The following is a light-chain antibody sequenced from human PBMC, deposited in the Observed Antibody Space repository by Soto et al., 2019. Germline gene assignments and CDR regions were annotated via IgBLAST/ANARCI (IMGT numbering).Light chain of an antibody. V-gene: IGKV1-39*01. CDR2: TAS. Sequence: DIQMTQSPSSLSASVGDTVTIACRASQSFSTYLNWYQQKPGKAPKLLIYTASSLQSGVPSRFSGSGSGTDFTLTISSLQPEDFATYYCQQSYSTPPTFGQGTKLEIK. CDR1: QSFSTY. J-gene: IGKJ2*01. CDR3: QQSYSTPPT.